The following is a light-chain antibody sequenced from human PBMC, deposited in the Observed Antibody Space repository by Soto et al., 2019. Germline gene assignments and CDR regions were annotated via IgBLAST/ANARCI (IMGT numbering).Light chain of an antibody. CDR2: DVT. CDR1: SSDVGGYNS. Sequence: QSVLTQPRSVSGSPGQSVTISCTGTSSDVGGYNSVAWYQHHPGKAPKLMIYDVTKRPSGVADRFAGSKSGSTASLTISGLQAEDEADYYCCSYAGSRVVFGGGTKLTAL. J-gene: IGLJ2*01. CDR3: CSYAGSRVV. V-gene: IGLV2-11*01.